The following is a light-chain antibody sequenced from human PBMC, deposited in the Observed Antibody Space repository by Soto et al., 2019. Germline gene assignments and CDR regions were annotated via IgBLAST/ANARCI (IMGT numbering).Light chain of an antibody. CDR2: GNS. Sequence: QSVLTQPPSVSGAPGQRVTISCTGSSSNIGAGYDVHWYQQLPGTAPKLLIYGNSNRPSGVPDRFSGSKSGTSASLAITGLQAEDEADYYCQSYDSSRDVVFGGGTKLTV. CDR3: QSYDSSRDVV. CDR1: SSNIGAGYD. J-gene: IGLJ2*01. V-gene: IGLV1-40*01.